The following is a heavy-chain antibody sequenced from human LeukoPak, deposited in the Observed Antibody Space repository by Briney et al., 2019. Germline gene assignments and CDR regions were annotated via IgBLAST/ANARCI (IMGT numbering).Heavy chain of an antibody. CDR1: GFTFSSYS. CDR2: ISSSSSYI. CDR3: ARDLGTYYDFWSGYTFDY. D-gene: IGHD3-3*01. J-gene: IGHJ4*02. Sequence: GSLRLSCAASGFTFSSYSMNWVRQAPGKGLEWVSSISSSSSYIYYADSVKGRFTISRDNAKNSLYLQMNSLRAEDTAVYYCARDLGTYYDFWSGYTFDYWGQGTLVTVSS. V-gene: IGHV3-21*01.